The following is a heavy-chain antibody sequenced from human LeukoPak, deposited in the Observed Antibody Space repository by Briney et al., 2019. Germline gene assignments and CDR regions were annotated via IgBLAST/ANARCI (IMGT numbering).Heavy chain of an antibody. CDR3: ARVVDTMIVVVNLGAFDI. Sequence: GDSVKVSCKASGYKFTDYYMHWVRQAPGQGLEWMGWINPSSGGTDNAQKFQGRVTMTRDTSTSTAYMELSRLRSDDTAVYYCARVVDTMIVVVNLGAFDIWGQGTMVTVSS. J-gene: IGHJ3*02. CDR2: INPSSGGT. CDR1: GYKFTDYY. D-gene: IGHD3-22*01. V-gene: IGHV1-2*02.